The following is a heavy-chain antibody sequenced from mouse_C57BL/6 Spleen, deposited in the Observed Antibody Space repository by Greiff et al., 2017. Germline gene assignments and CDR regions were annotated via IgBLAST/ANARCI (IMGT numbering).Heavy chain of an antibody. Sequence: EVQLKESGPELVKPGASVKISCKASGYSFTGYYMNWVKQSPEKSLEWIGEINPSTGGTTYNQKFKAKATLTVAKSSSTAYMQLKSLTSVDSAVYYCARYGSPYWYFDVWGTGTTVTVSS. CDR1: GYSFTGYY. CDR2: INPSTGGT. J-gene: IGHJ1*03. D-gene: IGHD1-1*01. V-gene: IGHV1-42*01. CDR3: ARYGSPYWYFDV.